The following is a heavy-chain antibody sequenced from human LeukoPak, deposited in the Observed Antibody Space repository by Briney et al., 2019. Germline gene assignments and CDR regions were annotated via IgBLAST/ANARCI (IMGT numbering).Heavy chain of an antibody. CDR2: ISYDGSNK. Sequence: PGGSLRLSCAASGFTFSSYGMHWVRQAPGKGLEWVAVISYDGSNKYYADSVNGRFTISRDNSKNTLYLQMNSLRAEDTAVYYCAKGIAYCGGDCYYDYWGQGTLVTVSS. V-gene: IGHV3-30*18. CDR1: GFTFSSYG. D-gene: IGHD2-21*02. J-gene: IGHJ4*02. CDR3: AKGIAYCGGDCYYDY.